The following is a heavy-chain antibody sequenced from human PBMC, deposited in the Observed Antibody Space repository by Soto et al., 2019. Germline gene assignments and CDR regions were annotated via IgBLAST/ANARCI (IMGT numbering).Heavy chain of an antibody. CDR1: GFTFSNYN. J-gene: IGHJ4*02. CDR3: ARGGVATFLDY. Sequence: GGSLRLSCAASGFTFSNYNMNWVRQAPGKGLEWVSFITSDSGVIYYADSVKGRFTISRDNAKNSLYLQVNSLRDEDTAVYYCARGGVATFLDYWGQGTLVTVSS. D-gene: IGHD5-12*01. CDR2: ITSDSGVI. V-gene: IGHV3-48*02.